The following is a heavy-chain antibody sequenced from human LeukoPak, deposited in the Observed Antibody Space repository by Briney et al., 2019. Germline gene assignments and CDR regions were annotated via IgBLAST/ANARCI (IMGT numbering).Heavy chain of an antibody. D-gene: IGHD3-22*01. CDR2: ISYDGAKK. CDR3: AKESRDFYETSSYPDAFDI. J-gene: IGHJ3*02. V-gene: IGHV3-33*06. Sequence: PGRSLRLSCVTSGFIFSKFGIHWVRQAPGKGLEWVAVISYDGAKKYYADSVKGRFTISRDNSKNTLYLQMESLRVEDTAVYYCAKESRDFYETSSYPDAFDIWGQGTRVTVSS. CDR1: GFIFSKFG.